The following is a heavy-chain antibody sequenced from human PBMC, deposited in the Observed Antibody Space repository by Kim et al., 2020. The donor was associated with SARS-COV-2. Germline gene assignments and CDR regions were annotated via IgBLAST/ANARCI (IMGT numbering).Heavy chain of an antibody. CDR2: ISRDGGEI. D-gene: IGHD6-19*01. Sequence: GGSLRLSCAASGFTFNDYAIQWVRQVPGKGLEWVSLISRDGGEIKYADSVKGRFTISRDNSKKSVYLQMKSLRSEDTALYYCVRGHQWLIKNWGQGTQVTVPA. J-gene: IGHJ4*02. CDR1: GFTFNDYA. CDR3: VRGHQWLIKN. V-gene: IGHV3-43*02.